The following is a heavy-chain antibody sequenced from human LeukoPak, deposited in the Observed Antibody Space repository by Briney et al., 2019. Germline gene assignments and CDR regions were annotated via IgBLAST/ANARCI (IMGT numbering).Heavy chain of an antibody. CDR2: INHSGGT. Sequence: SETLSLTCAVYGGSFSGYYWTWIRQPPGKGLEWIGEINHSGGTNYNPSLKSRVTISVDTSKNQFSLKLSSVTAADTAVYYCARDAVVPAATVRYYYYYMDVWGKGTTVTVSS. CDR3: ARDAVVPAATVRYYYYYMDV. J-gene: IGHJ6*03. V-gene: IGHV4-34*01. D-gene: IGHD2-2*01. CDR1: GGSFSGYY.